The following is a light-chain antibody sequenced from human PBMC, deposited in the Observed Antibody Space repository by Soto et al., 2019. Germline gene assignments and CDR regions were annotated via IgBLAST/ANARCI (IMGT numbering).Light chain of an antibody. Sequence: ELVLTQSPGTLSLSPGERATLSCRASQSVSSTYLAWYQQKPGQAPRLLIYGASSRATGIPDRFSGSGSGTDFILTISRLEPEDFAVYYCQQYGSSAWTFGQGTKVEIK. CDR3: QQYGSSAWT. J-gene: IGKJ1*01. V-gene: IGKV3-20*01. CDR1: QSVSSTY. CDR2: GAS.